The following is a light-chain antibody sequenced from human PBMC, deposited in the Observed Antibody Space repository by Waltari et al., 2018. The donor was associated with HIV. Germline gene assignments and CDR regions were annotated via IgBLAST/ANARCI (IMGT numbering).Light chain of an antibody. V-gene: IGKV2-30*01. J-gene: IGKJ4*01. CDR2: QVS. Sequence: DVVMTQSPLYLPVTLGLPASISCRSSQTLVYSDGDTYLDWFHQRLGQSPRRLLCQVSKRDSAVPDRFPGSGSGTRFTLTISRVEGEDVGIYYGMPGTHWPPTFGGGNKVEI. CDR3: MPGTHWPPT. CDR1: QTLVYSDGDTY.